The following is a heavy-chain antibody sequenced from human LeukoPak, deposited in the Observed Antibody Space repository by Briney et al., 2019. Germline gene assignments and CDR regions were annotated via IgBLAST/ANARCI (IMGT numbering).Heavy chain of an antibody. CDR1: GYSFIHFW. CDR3: ARDPRAEVGPTGDY. CDR2: ISGSGGST. V-gene: IGHV3-23*01. Sequence: GESLKISCKGSGYSFIHFWIGWVRQMPGKGLEWVSAISGSGGSTYYADSVKGRFTISRDNSKNTLYLQMNSLRAEDTAVYYCARDPRAEVGPTGDYWGQGILVTVSS. D-gene: IGHD1-26*01. J-gene: IGHJ4*02.